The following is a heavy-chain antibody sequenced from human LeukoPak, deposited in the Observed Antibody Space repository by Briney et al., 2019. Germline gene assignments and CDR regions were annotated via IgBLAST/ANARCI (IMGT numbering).Heavy chain of an antibody. Sequence: GGSLRLSCAASGFTFSSYAMSWVRQAPGKGLEWVSAISGSGGSTYYADSVKGRFTISRDNSKNTLYLQMNSLRAEDTAVYYCARDAVRCSGGSCYLIRYFDYWGQGTLVTVSS. CDR2: ISGSGGST. J-gene: IGHJ4*02. CDR1: GFTFSSYA. V-gene: IGHV3-23*01. D-gene: IGHD2-15*01. CDR3: ARDAVRCSGGSCYLIRYFDY.